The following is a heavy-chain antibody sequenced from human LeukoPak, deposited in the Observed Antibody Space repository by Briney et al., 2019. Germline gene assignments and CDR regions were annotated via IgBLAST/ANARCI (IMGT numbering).Heavy chain of an antibody. CDR1: GYTFTGYY. D-gene: IGHD3-22*01. CDR2: INPNSGGT. J-gene: IGHJ4*02. CDR3: ARVGYYYDSSGYYGY. V-gene: IGHV1-2*02. Sequence: ASVKVSCKASGYTFTGYYMHWVRQAPGQGLEWMGWINPNSGGTNYAQKFQGRVTMTRDTSISTAYMELGRLRSDDTAVYYCARVGYYYDSSGYYGYWGQGTLVTVSS.